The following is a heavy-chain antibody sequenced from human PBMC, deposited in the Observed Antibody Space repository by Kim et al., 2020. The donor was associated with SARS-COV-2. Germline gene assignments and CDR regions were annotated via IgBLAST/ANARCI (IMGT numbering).Heavy chain of an antibody. Sequence: YNPSLKSRVTVSVDTSRNQFSLQLTSVTAADTAVYYCARARGYSYGSLDYWGQGTLVTVSS. D-gene: IGHD5-18*01. V-gene: IGHV4-39*01. CDR3: ARARGYSYGSLDY. J-gene: IGHJ4*02.